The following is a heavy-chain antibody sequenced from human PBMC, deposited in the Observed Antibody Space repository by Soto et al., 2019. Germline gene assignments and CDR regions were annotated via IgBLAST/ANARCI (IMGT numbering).Heavy chain of an antibody. CDR3: AIQPLSYCGDDCRP. D-gene: IGHD2-21*02. J-gene: IGHJ5*02. CDR1: GFTFSTYA. Sequence: EVQLLESGGDLVQPGGSLRLSCAASGFTFSTYAMSWVRQAPGKGLEWVSAISGGGYTTYYADSVKGRFTISRDNSQNTLYLQANGLRAGDTAVYYCAIQPLSYCGDDCRPWGRGTLVTVS. V-gene: IGHV3-23*01. CDR2: ISGGGYTT.